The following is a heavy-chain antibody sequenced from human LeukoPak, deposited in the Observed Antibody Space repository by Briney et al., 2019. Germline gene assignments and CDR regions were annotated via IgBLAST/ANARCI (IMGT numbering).Heavy chain of an antibody. J-gene: IGHJ4*02. CDR2: IYYSGST. CDR3: ARLGWGSSFDY. V-gene: IGHV4-59*01. D-gene: IGHD3-16*01. CDR1: GGSISSYY. Sequence: SETLSLTCTVSGGSISSYYWSWIRQPPGKGLEWIGYIYYSGSTNYNPSLKSRVTISVDTSKNQFSLKLSSVTAADTAVYYCARLGWGSSFDYGGRGPRVTVSS.